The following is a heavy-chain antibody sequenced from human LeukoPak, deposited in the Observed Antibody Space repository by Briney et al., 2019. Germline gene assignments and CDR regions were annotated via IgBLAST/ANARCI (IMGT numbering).Heavy chain of an antibody. V-gene: IGHV4-61*03. CDR3: ARGPDYGDYRTRRLTFDN. Sequence: PSETLSLTCSVVGGSVSSGGYYWNWIRQPPGKGLEWIGYISYSGNTNYNPSFKNRVTLSIDTSNNYFSLKLTSVTAADTAVFYCARGPDYGDYRTRRLTFDNWGQGSLVTVSS. J-gene: IGHJ4*02. CDR1: GGSVSSGGYY. D-gene: IGHD4-17*01. CDR2: ISYSGNT.